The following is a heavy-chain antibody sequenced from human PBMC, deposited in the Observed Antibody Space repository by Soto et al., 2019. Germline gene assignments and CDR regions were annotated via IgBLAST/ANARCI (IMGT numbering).Heavy chain of an antibody. J-gene: IGHJ4*02. CDR1: GAPFSGYY. CDR2: INHTGST. CDR3: ARGREIFGAVTPFEY. V-gene: IGHV4-34*01. Sequence: SETLSLTCAVYGAPFSGYYWTWIRQPPGKGLEWIGEINHTGSTKYNPSLKSRVTISLDTSKNQFSLSLRSVTAVDTAVYYCARGREIFGAVTPFEYWGQGTQVTVSS. D-gene: IGHD3-3*01.